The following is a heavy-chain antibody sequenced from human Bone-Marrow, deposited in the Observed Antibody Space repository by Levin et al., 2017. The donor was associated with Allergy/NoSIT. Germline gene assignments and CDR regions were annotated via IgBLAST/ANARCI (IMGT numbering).Heavy chain of an antibody. CDR2: IIPIFGTA. CDR3: AREWLKRDPADLNWFDP. CDR1: GGTFSSYA. Sequence: GASVKVSCKASGGTFSSYAISWVRQAPGQGLEWMGGIIPIFGTANYAQKFQGRVTITADESTSTAYMELSSLRSEDTAVYYCAREWLKRDPADLNWFDPWGQGTLVTVSS. J-gene: IGHJ5*02. D-gene: IGHD2-2*01. V-gene: IGHV1-69*13.